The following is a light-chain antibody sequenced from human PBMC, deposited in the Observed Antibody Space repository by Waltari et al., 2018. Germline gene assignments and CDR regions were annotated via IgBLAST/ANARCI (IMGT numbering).Light chain of an antibody. J-gene: IGKJ4*01. V-gene: IGKV1-9*01. Sequence: DIQLTQSPSLLSASVGDRVTITCRASQGINTYLVWYQQKPGKAPHLLVSATYTLQRGVPSRFSGSGSGTEFTLTISSLQPEDSATYYCQQLYSYSTFGGGTKVEI. CDR1: QGINTY. CDR3: QQLYSYST. CDR2: ATY.